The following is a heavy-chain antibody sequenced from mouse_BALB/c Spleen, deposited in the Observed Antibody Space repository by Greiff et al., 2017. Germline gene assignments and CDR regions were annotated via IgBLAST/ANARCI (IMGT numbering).Heavy chain of an antibody. J-gene: IGHJ3*01. CDR3: ASRSYGGLAY. V-gene: IGHV1-18*01. CDR1: GYTFTDYN. CDR2: INPNNGGT. Sequence: EVKLQESGPELVKPGASVKIPCKASGYTFTDYNMDWVKQSHGKSLEWIGDINPNNGGTIYNQKFKGKATLTVDKSSSTAYMELRSLTSEDTAVYYCASRSYGGLAYWGQGTLVTVSA. D-gene: IGHD2-12*01.